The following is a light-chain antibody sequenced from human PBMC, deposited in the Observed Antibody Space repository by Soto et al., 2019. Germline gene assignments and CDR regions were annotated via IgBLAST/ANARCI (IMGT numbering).Light chain of an antibody. CDR1: SSDVGAYNY. CDR2: EVT. CDR3: SSYADSISVL. V-gene: IGLV2-8*01. J-gene: IGLJ3*02. Sequence: QSVLTQPPSASGSPGQSVTISCTGTSSDVGAYNYVSWYQQHPDKAPKLMIYEVTKRPSGAPDRFSGSKSGNTASLTVSGLQAEDEGDYYCSSYADSISVLFGGGTKLTVL.